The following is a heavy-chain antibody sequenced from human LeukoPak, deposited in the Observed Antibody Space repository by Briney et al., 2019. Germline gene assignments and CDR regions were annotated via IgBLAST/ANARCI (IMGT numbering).Heavy chain of an antibody. D-gene: IGHD4-23*01. CDR2: IIPIFGTA. CDR1: GGTFSSYA. J-gene: IGHJ3*02. V-gene: IGHV1-69*05. CDR3: ARDLPDFSLRISSGGFDI. Sequence: SVKVSCKASGGTFSSYAISWVRQAPGQGLEWMGGIIPIFGTANYAQKFQGRVTITTDESTSTAYTELSSLRSEDTAVYYCARDLPDFSLRISSGGFDIWGQGTMVTVSS.